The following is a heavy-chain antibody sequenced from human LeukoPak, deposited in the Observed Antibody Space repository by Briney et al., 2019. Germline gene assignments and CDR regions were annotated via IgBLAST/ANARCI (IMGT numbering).Heavy chain of an antibody. V-gene: IGHV1-46*01. CDR3: ASGGLRFFSRFDP. J-gene: IGHJ5*02. Sequence: ASVKVSCKASGYTFTSYYMHWVRQAPGQGLEWMGMIIPSGGSTNYAEKFQGRVTMTRDMSTSTVYMELTSLTSDDTAVYYCASGGLRFFSRFDPWGQGTLVTVSS. D-gene: IGHD3-3*01. CDR1: GYTFTSYY. CDR2: IIPSGGST.